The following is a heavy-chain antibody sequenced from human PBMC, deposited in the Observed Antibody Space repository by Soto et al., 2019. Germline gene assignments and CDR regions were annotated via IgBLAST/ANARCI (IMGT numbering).Heavy chain of an antibody. CDR1: GYSISSGY. CDR2: TYYRSRWYS. Sequence: PSETLSLTCAVSGYSISSGYYWVRQSPSRGLEWLGRTYYRSRWYSDYAVSVRSRIDINADTSKNQVSLQLNSVTPEDTAVYYCARSEEDSDYYYYGMDVWGQGTTVTVSS. J-gene: IGHJ6*02. V-gene: IGHV6-1*01. CDR3: ARSEEDSDYYYYGMDV. D-gene: IGHD2-15*01.